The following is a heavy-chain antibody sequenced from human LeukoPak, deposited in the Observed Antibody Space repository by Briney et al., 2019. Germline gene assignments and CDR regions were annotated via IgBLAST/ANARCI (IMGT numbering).Heavy chain of an antibody. D-gene: IGHD3-10*01. CDR1: GFTFSSYA. J-gene: IGHJ4*02. CDR2: ISYDGSNK. Sequence: GRSLRPSCAASGFTFSSYAMHWVRQAPGKGLEWVAVISYDGSNKYYADSVKGRFTISRDNSKNTLYLQMNSLRAEDTAVYYCARAKTYYLVYFDYWGQGTLVTVSS. V-gene: IGHV3-30*04. CDR3: ARAKTYYLVYFDY.